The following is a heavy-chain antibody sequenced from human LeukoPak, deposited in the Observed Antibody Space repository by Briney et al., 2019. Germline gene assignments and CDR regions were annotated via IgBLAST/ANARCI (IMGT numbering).Heavy chain of an antibody. CDR3: ARDPYSGNYGAYYYYYMDV. CDR1: GFTFSRYW. V-gene: IGHV3-21*06. CDR2: ITSSSSYI. J-gene: IGHJ6*03. Sequence: GGSLRLSCAASGFTFSRYWMSWVRQAPGKGLEWVSSITSSSSYIYYADSVKGRFTISRDNAKNSLYLQMDSLRVEDTAEYYCARDPYSGNYGAYYYYYMDVWGKGTTVTVSS. D-gene: IGHD1-26*01.